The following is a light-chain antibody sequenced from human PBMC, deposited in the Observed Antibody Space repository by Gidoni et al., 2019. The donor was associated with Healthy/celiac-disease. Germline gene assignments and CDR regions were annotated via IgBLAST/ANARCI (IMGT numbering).Light chain of an antibody. CDR1: QSLLHSNRYYD. CDR3: MQALQTPYT. V-gene: IGKV2-28*01. Sequence: DLVMTQSPLSLPVTPGEPASISCRSSQSLLHSNRYYDWDWYLQQPGQSPQLLIYLGSNRASGVPDRFSGSGSGTDFTLKISRVEAEDVGVYYCMQALQTPYTFGQGTKLEIK. CDR2: LGS. J-gene: IGKJ2*01.